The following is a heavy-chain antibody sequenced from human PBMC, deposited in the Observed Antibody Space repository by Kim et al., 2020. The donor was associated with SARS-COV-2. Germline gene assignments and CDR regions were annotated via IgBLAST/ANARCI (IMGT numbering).Heavy chain of an antibody. D-gene: IGHD3-3*01. CDR3: AKDPYDFWSRHAFDI. J-gene: IGHJ3*02. Sequence: DSVKGRFTISRDNSKNTLYLQMNSLRAEDTAVYYCAKDPYDFWSRHAFDIWGQGTMVTVSS. V-gene: IGHV3-23*01.